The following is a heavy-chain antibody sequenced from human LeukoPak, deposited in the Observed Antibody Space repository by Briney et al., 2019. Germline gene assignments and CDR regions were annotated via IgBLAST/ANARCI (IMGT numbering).Heavy chain of an antibody. D-gene: IGHD1-14*01. V-gene: IGHV4-39*01. CDR1: GGSISSSSYY. CDR3: ARRSHKDRRAAFDI. CDR2: IYYSGST. Sequence: SETLSLTCTVSGGSISSSSYYWGWSRQPPGKGLELIGSIYYSGSTYYNPSLKSRVTISVDTSKNQFSLKLSSVTAADTAVYYCARRSHKDRRAAFDIWGQGTMVTVSS. J-gene: IGHJ3*02.